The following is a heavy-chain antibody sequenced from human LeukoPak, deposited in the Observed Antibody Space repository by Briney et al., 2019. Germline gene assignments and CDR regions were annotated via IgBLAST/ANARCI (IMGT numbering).Heavy chain of an antibody. CDR1: GFTFSSYA. D-gene: IGHD3-10*01. V-gene: IGHV3-23*01. CDR2: ISGSGGST. Sequence: GGSLRLSCAASGFTFSSYAMSWVRQAPGKGLEWVSAISGSGGSTYYADSVKGRFTISRDNSKNTLYLQMNSLRAEDTAVYYCAKDRYYGSGSYYAYYYYGMDVWGQGTTVTVS. J-gene: IGHJ6*02. CDR3: AKDRYYGSGSYYAYYYYGMDV.